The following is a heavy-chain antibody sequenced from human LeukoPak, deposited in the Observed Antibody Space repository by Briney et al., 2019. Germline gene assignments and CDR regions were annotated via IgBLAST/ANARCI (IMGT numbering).Heavy chain of an antibody. Sequence: GRSLRLSCAASGFTFSSYGMHWVRQAPGKGLEWVAVIWYDGSNKYYADSVKGRFTISRDNSKNTLYLQMNSLRAEDTAVYYCARDSEPSDFWSGYFPRPYYYYGMDVWGQGTTVTVSS. D-gene: IGHD3-3*01. CDR2: IWYDGSNK. CDR1: GFTFSSYG. CDR3: ARDSEPSDFWSGYFPRPYYYYGMDV. J-gene: IGHJ6*02. V-gene: IGHV3-33*08.